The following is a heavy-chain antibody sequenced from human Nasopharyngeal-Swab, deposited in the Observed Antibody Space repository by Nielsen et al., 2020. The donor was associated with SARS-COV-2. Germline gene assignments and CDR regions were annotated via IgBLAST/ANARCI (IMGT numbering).Heavy chain of an antibody. V-gene: IGHV1-2*06. J-gene: IGHJ3*02. D-gene: IGHD1-26*01. CDR3: ARVIVVSGRGAFEI. CDR2: INPNSGGT. Sequence: ASVKVSCKASGYTFTGYYMHWVRQAPGQGLEWMGRINPNSGGTNYAQKFQGRVTMTRDTSISTAYMELSRLRSDDTAVYYCARVIVVSGRGAFEIWGQGTMVTVSS. CDR1: GYTFTGYY.